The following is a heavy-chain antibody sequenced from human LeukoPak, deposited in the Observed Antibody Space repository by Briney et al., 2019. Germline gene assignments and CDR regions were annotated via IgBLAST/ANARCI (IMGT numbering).Heavy chain of an antibody. J-gene: IGHJ5*02. V-gene: IGHV3-30*04. CDR2: ISYDGSNK. Sequence: GRSLRLSCAASGFTFSSYAMHWVRQAPGKGLEWVAVISYDGSNKYYADSVKGRFTISGDNSKNTLYLQMNSLRAEDTAVYYCARDSPLGRHMVRGVISPWGQGTLVTVSS. CDR1: GFTFSSYA. D-gene: IGHD3-10*01. CDR3: ARDSPLGRHMVRGVISP.